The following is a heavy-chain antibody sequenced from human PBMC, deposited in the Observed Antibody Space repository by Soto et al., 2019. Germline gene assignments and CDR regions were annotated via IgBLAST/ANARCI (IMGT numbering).Heavy chain of an antibody. J-gene: IGHJ6*02. CDR3: ARAHLTIENYYYGMDV. Sequence: PGGPLRLSCAASGFSFDSYAMSWVRQAPGKGLEWVSTISGSGGNTYYADSVKGRFTISRDNSKNTLYLQMTSLRAEDTAVYYCARAHLTIENYYYGMDVWGQGTTVTVS. CDR1: GFSFDSYA. V-gene: IGHV3-23*01. CDR2: ISGSGGNT. D-gene: IGHD3-3*01.